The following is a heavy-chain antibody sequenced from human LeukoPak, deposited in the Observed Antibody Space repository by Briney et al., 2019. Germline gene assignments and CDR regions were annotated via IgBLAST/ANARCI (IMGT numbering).Heavy chain of an antibody. D-gene: IGHD2-2*01. J-gene: IGHJ4*02. CDR2: IIPIFGTA. CDR1: GGTFSSYA. CDR3: AREARRRDCSSTSCSEVSFDY. Sequence: ASVKVSCKASGGTFSSYAISWVRQAPGQGLEWMGGIIPIFGTANYAQKFQGRVTITTDESTSTAYMELSSLRSEDTAVYYCAREARRRDCSSTSCSEVSFDYWGQGTLVTVSS. V-gene: IGHV1-69*05.